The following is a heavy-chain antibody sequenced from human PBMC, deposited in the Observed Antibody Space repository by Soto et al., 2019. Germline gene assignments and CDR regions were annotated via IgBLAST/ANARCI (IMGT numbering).Heavy chain of an antibody. CDR2: VSYDESHV. D-gene: IGHD6-6*01. CDR1: GFTLSTFG. J-gene: IGHJ5*01. Sequence: QVQLVESGGGVVQPGRSLRLSCAASGFTLSTFGIHWVRQAPGKGLEWVALVSYDESHVYYADSVKGRFAISRDISKNTVYLQMDSLRSEYTAIYYGAKEMFPQRVPISSSPWGDSWGQGTLVTVSS. CDR3: AKEMFPQRVPISSSPWGDS. V-gene: IGHV3-30*18.